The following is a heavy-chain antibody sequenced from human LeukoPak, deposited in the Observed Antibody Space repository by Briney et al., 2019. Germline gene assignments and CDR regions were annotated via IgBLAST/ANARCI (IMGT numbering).Heavy chain of an antibody. J-gene: IGHJ6*02. CDR2: ISYDGSNK. D-gene: IGHD2-15*01. CDR1: GFTFSRYE. CDR3: AKDPGYCSGGSCAQVYYYYGMGV. Sequence: PGGSLRLSCAASGFTFSRYEMNWVRQAPGKGLEWVAVISYDGSNKYYADSVKGRFTISRDNSKNTLYLQMNSLRAEDTAVYYCAKDPGYCSGGSCAQVYYYYGMGVWGQGTTVTVSS. V-gene: IGHV3-30*18.